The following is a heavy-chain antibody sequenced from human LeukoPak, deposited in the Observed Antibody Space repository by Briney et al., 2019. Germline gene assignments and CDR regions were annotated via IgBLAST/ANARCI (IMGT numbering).Heavy chain of an antibody. CDR2: IYSGGST. V-gene: IGHV3-53*01. Sequence: PGGSLRLSCAASGFTFSSYSMNWVRQAPGKGLEWVSVIYSGGSTYYADSVKGRFTISRDNSKNTLYLQMNSLRAEDTAVYYCAREPYSSYYYYGMDVWGQGTTVTVSS. J-gene: IGHJ6*02. D-gene: IGHD6-13*01. CDR1: GFTFSSYS. CDR3: AREPYSSYYYYGMDV.